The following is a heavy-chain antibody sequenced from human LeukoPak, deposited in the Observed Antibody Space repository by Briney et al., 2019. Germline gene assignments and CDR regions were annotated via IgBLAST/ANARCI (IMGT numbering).Heavy chain of an antibody. Sequence: SQTLSLTCTVSGGSISSGSYYWSWIRQPAGKGLEWIGRIYTSGSTNYNPSLKSRVTISVDTSKNQFSLKLSSVTAADTAVYYCARDSGSSWYFDLWGRGTLATVSS. V-gene: IGHV4-61*02. CDR1: GGSISSGSYY. CDR2: IYTSGST. D-gene: IGHD2-15*01. J-gene: IGHJ2*01. CDR3: ARDSGSSWYFDL.